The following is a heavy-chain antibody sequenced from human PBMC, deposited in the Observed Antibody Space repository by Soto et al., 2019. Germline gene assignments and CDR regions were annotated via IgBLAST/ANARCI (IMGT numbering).Heavy chain of an antibody. CDR1: RFTFRHHG. CDR2: IWYDESHE. V-gene: IGHV3-33*01. CDR3: ARDRSEFARWFDR. J-gene: IGHJ5*02. D-gene: IGHD2-21*01. Sequence: QVQLVESGGGLVQPERSLRLSCAASRFTFRHHGMHWVRQAPGKGLEWVAVIWYDESHEFYADSVKGRFSISRDNAKNTLYLQMNSLRAEDTAMYYCARDRSEFARWFDRWGQGTLVTVSS.